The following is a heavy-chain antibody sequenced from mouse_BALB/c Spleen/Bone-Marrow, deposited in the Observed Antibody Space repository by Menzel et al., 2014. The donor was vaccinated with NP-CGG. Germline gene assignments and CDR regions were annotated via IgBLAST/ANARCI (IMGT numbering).Heavy chain of an antibody. CDR2: INPDSGTI. V-gene: IGHV4-1*02. CDR1: GFDFSRYW. Sequence: LQQSGGGLVQPGGSLKLSCAASGFDFSRYWMSWVRQAPGKGLEWIGEINPDSGTINYTPSLKDKFIISRDNAKNTLYLQMSKVRSEDTALYYCARPDDGYYAMDYWGQGTSVTVSS. D-gene: IGHD2-3*01. CDR3: ARPDDGYYAMDY. J-gene: IGHJ4*01.